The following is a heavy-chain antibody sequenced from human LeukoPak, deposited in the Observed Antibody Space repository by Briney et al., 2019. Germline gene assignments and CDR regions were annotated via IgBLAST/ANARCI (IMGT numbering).Heavy chain of an antibody. CDR1: GYSFTSYW. V-gene: IGHV5-51*01. CDR2: IYPGDSDT. D-gene: IGHD6-13*01. CDR3: ARRLVAAAGYYYYGMDV. Sequence: GESLKISCKGSGYSFTSYWIAWVRQMPGKGLEWMGIIYPGDSDTRYSPSFQGQVTISADKSISTAYLQWSSLKASDTAMYYCARRLVAAAGYYYYGMDVWGQGTTVTVSS. J-gene: IGHJ6*02.